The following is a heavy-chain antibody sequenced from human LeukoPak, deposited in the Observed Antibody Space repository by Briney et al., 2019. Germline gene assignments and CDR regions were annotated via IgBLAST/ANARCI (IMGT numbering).Heavy chain of an antibody. Sequence: GGPLRLSCAASGFTFSSYGMHWVRQAPGKGLEWVAVIWYDGSNKYYADSVKGRFTISRDNSKNTLYLQMNSLRAEDTAVYYCAKEGGYCSSTSCSSFDYWGQGTLVTVSS. D-gene: IGHD2-2*01. CDR3: AKEGGYCSSTSCSSFDY. V-gene: IGHV3-33*06. CDR1: GFTFSSYG. J-gene: IGHJ4*02. CDR2: IWYDGSNK.